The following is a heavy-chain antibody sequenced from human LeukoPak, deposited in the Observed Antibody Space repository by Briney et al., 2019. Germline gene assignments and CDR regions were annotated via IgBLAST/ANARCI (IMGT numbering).Heavy chain of an antibody. CDR3: AKGGCRGTCNPLAY. Sequence: XLSCXXSXXTFSGSGXSWVRQAPGKGLEGISSSGDSDGSTYYADSLKGRFTISRDNSKNTLYLQMNSLRAEDTAVYYCAKGGCRGTCNPLAYWGQXAL. J-gene: IGHJ4*02. CDR1: XXTFSGSG. V-gene: IGHV3-23*01. D-gene: IGHD2-15*01. CDR2: SGDSDGST.